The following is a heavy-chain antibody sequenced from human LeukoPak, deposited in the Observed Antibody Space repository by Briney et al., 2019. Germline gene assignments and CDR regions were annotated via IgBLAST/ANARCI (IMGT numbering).Heavy chain of an antibody. Sequence: SETLSLTCTVSGGSISGHYWTWIRQPPGKGLEWIGQIHYSGRPDYNPCLKSRVTISVDTSKNQLSLKVTSVTGADTAVYYCARFGVDYDMDVWGQGTTVTVSS. J-gene: IGHJ6*02. CDR1: GGSISGHY. CDR3: ARFGVDYDMDV. CDR2: IHYSGRP. V-gene: IGHV4-59*11. D-gene: IGHD3-16*01.